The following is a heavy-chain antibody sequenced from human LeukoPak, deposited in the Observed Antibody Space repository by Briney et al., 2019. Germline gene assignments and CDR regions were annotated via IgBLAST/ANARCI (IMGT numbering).Heavy chain of an antibody. D-gene: IGHD3-10*01. CDR2: IDPNTGDT. J-gene: IGHJ4*02. V-gene: IGHV1-2*06. Sequence: ASVKVSCKASGQSLTGYFIHWVRQAPGQGLEWVGRIDPNTGDTIYAQNFQGRATVTSATSISTAYMELSRLTSDDTAVYFCARLGLHGSGTYHFFDYWGQGTLVTVSS. CDR3: ARLGLHGSGTYHFFDY. CDR1: GQSLTGYF.